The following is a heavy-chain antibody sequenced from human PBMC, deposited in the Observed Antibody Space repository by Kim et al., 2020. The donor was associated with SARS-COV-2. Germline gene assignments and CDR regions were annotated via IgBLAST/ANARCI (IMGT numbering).Heavy chain of an antibody. CDR2: ISYDGSNK. D-gene: IGHD3-22*01. Sequence: GGSLRLSCAASGFTFSSYGMHWVRQAPGKGLEWVAVISYDGSNKYYADSVKGRFTISRDNSKNTLYLQMNSLRAEDTAVYYCAKGGRPLIVVVTYFDYWG. CDR3: AKGGRPLIVVVTYFDY. V-gene: IGHV3-30*18. J-gene: IGHJ4*01. CDR1: GFTFSSYG.